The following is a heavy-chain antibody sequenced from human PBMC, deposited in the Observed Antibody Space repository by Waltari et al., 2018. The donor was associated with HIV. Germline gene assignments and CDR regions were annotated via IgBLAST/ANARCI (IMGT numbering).Heavy chain of an antibody. J-gene: IGHJ6*02. Sequence: EVQLVQSGAEVKKPRESLKISCKTSGYKFTNYWVPWLLHMPGKGLDWMGVLYPADSDTRYSPSFQDQVTISADTSINTAYLQWSSLKASDTAIYYCARLGYCGATSCPSEYYYNYGLGVWGQGTTITVSS. CDR1: GYKFTNYW. CDR2: LYPADSDT. CDR3: ARLGYCGATSCPSEYYYNYGLGV. V-gene: IGHV5-51*01. D-gene: IGHD2-2*01.